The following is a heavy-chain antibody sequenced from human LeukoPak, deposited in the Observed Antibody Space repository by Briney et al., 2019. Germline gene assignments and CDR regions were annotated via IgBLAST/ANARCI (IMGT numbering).Heavy chain of an antibody. CDR3: ARGRLIYCSGGSCYTRRFDP. J-gene: IGHJ5*02. Sequence: PSETLSLTCTVSGGSISSSSYYWGWIRQPPGKGLEWIGSIYYSGSTYYNPSLKSRVTISVDTSKNQFSLKLSSATAADTAVYYCARGRLIYCSGGSCYTRRFDPWGQGTLVTVSS. CDR2: IYYSGST. CDR1: GGSISSSSYY. V-gene: IGHV4-39*01. D-gene: IGHD2-15*01.